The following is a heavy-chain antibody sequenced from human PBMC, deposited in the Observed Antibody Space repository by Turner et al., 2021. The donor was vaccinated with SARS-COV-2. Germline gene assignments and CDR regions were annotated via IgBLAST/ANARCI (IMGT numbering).Heavy chain of an antibody. J-gene: IGHJ4*01. CDR3: ARDGLFYYDISAHYTSASDY. CDR2: IKEDGSEK. Sequence: EVQLVESGGGLVQPGGSLRLSCAASGFTFSRYWMSWVRQAPGKGLEWVANIKEDGSEKYYVDSVKGRFTISRDNAKDSLYLQMNSLGAEDTAVYYCARDGLFYYDISAHYTSASDYWGQGTLVTVSS. D-gene: IGHD3-22*01. V-gene: IGHV3-7*01. CDR1: GFTFSRYW.